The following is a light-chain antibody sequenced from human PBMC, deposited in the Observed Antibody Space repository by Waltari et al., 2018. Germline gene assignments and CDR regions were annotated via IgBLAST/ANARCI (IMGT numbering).Light chain of an antibody. CDR3: CSYAGSITFWV. V-gene: IGLV2-11*01. J-gene: IGLJ3*02. CDR2: DVT. CDR1: SSDVGGYNY. Sequence: QSALTQPRSVSGSPGQSVTISCTGTSSDVGGYNYVPWYQHHPGKAPKLIIYDVTKRPSGVPERVSASKSDNTASLTSSGLQAEDEADYYCCSYAGSITFWVFGGGTKLTVL.